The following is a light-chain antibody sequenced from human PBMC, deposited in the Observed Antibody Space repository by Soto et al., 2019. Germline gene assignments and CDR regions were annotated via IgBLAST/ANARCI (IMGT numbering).Light chain of an antibody. J-gene: IGKJ4*01. CDR2: WTS. V-gene: IGKV4-1*01. Sequence: DILMTQSPDSLAVSLGERATINSKSSQSVLYSSNNKNYVAWYQQRPGQPPKLLIYWTSIRESGVPDRFSGSGSGTDFTLTISSLQAEDVAVYFCQQYYSPPLTFGGGTKVEIK. CDR3: QQYYSPPLT. CDR1: QSVLYSSNNKNY.